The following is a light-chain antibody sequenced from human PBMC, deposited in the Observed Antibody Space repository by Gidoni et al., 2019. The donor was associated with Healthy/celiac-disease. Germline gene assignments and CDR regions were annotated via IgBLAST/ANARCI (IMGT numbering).Light chain of an antibody. CDR2: EVS. V-gene: IGLV2-14*01. CDR1: SSDVGGYNY. Sequence: QSALTQPASVSGSPGQSITISCTGTSSDVGGYNYVSWYQQHPGKAPKLMIYEVSNRPSGVSNRFSGSKSGNTASLTISGRQAEDEADYYCSSYTSSSTLDFGTGTKVTVL. J-gene: IGLJ1*01. CDR3: SSYTSSSTLD.